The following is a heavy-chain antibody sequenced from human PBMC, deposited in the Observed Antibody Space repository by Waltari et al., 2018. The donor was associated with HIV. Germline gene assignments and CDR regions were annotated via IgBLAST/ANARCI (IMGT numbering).Heavy chain of an antibody. D-gene: IGHD3-3*01. Sequence: EVQLVESGGGLVKPGGSLRLSCAASGFTFSSYSMNWVRQAPGKGLEWVSSISSSSSYIYYADSVKGRFTISRDNAKNSLYLQMNSLRAEDTAVYYCARASKRFLEYSHWGQGTLVTVSS. V-gene: IGHV3-21*01. CDR3: ARASKRFLEYSH. CDR1: GFTFSSYS. CDR2: ISSSSSYI. J-gene: IGHJ4*02.